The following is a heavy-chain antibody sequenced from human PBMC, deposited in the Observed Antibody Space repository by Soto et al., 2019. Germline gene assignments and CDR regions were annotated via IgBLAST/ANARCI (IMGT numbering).Heavy chain of an antibody. CDR1: GGSISSGGYY. V-gene: IGHV4-31*03. J-gene: IGHJ6*02. CDR2: IYYSGST. CDR3: AIERAYYYDSSGSLDV. D-gene: IGHD3-22*01. Sequence: SETLSLTCTVSGGSISSGGYYWSWIRQHPGKGLEWIGYIYYSGSTYYNPSLKSRVTISVDTSKNQFSLKLSSVTAADTAVYYCAIERAYYYDSSGSLDVWGQGTTVTVSS.